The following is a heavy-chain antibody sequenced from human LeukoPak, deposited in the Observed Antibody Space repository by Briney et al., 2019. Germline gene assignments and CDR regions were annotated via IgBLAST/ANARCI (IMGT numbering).Heavy chain of an antibody. V-gene: IGHV1-2*02. CDR3: ARPSEPYYYDSSGYGDAFDI. J-gene: IGHJ3*02. Sequence: ASVKVPCKASGYTFTGYYMHWVRQAPGEGIEWMGWINPNSGGTKYAQKFQGRVTMTRDTSINTAYMEVRRLTSDDTAVYYCARPSEPYYYDSSGYGDAFDIWGQGTMVTVSS. CDR2: INPNSGGT. D-gene: IGHD3-22*01. CDR1: GYTFTGYY.